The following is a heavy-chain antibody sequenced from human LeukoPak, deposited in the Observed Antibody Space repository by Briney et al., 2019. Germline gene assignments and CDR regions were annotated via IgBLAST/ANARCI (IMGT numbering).Heavy chain of an antibody. J-gene: IGHJ6*02. D-gene: IGHD6-19*01. CDR2: FFTGGST. CDR1: GGSFSGYY. Sequence: SETLSLTCAVYGGSFSGYYWSWIRQPPGKGLEWIGRFFTGGSTYYNPSLESRVTMSVDTSKNQFSLKLRSVTAADTAVYFCARGGGVAVGMDVGGQGPTVIVS. V-gene: IGHV4-59*10. CDR3: ARGGGVAVGMDV.